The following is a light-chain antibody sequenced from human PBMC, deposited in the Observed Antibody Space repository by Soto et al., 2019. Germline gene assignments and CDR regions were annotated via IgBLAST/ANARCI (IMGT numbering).Light chain of an antibody. CDR3: QQYHSYPWT. V-gene: IGKV1-5*03. CDR1: QSINNW. Sequence: DTQMTQSPSTLSASVGDRVAITCRASQSINNWLAWYQQKPGKAPKLLIYKASSLESEVPSRFSGSGSGTEFTLSISSLQSDDFATYYCQQYHSYPWTLGQGTKVDIK. J-gene: IGKJ1*01. CDR2: KAS.